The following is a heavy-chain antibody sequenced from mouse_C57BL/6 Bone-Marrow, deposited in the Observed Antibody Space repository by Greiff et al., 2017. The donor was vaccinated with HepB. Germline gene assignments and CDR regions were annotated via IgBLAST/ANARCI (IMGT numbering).Heavy chain of an antibody. D-gene: IGHD2-1*01. J-gene: IGHJ1*03. CDR1: GFNIKDDY. Sequence: EVQVVESGAELVRPGASVKLSCTASGFNIKDDYMHWVKQRPEQGLEWIGWIDPENGDTEYASKFQGKATITADTSSNTAYLQLSSLTSEDTAVYYCTARYYGYWYFDVWGTGTTVTVSS. CDR2: IDPENGDT. CDR3: TARYYGYWYFDV. V-gene: IGHV14-4*01.